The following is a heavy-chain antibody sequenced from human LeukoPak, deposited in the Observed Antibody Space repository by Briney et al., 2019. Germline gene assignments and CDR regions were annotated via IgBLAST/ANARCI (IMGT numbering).Heavy chain of an antibody. CDR1: GYSFTSYW. D-gene: IGHD3-22*01. CDR3: ARLPHYYDSSGYFDY. CDR2: IYPGDSDT. J-gene: IGHJ4*02. V-gene: IGHV5-51*01. Sequence: HGESLKISCKGSGYSFTSYWIGWVRQMPGKGLEWMGIIYPGDSDTRYSPSFQGQVTISADKSISTAYLQWSSLKASDTAMYYCARLPHYYDSSGYFDYWGQGTLVTVSS.